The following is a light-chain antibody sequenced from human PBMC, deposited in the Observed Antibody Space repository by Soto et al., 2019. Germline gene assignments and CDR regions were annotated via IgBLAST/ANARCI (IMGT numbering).Light chain of an antibody. Sequence: EIVLTQSPATLSLSPGERATLSCRASQSVSSYLAWYQQKPGQAPRLLIYDASNRATGIPARFSGSGSGTDFTLTISSLEPEGFAVYYCQQRSNWSSWTFGQGTKVEIK. J-gene: IGKJ1*01. CDR3: QQRSNWSSWT. V-gene: IGKV3-11*01. CDR2: DAS. CDR1: QSVSSY.